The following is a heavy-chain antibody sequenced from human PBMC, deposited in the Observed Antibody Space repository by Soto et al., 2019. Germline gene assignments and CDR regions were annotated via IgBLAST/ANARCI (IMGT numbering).Heavy chain of an antibody. D-gene: IGHD6-19*01. J-gene: IGHJ4*02. CDR2: IYRSGTT. V-gene: IGHV4-4*02. CDR1: GGSISSSNW. CDR3: ASQGGWYIDY. Sequence: SETLSLTCAVSGGSISSSNWWSWVRQPPGEGLEWIGEIYRSGTTNYNPSLKSRVTISIDKSKNQFSLKLNSVTAADTAVYFCASQGGWYIDYWGQGTLVTVSS.